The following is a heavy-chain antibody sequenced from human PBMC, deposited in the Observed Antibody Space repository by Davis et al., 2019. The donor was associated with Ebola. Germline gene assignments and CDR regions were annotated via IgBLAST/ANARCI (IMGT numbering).Heavy chain of an antibody. CDR1: GYTFTSYG. J-gene: IGHJ4*02. CDR3: ARAPNYDVLTGTSSYYFDY. CDR2: ISGFNTNT. D-gene: IGHD3-9*01. V-gene: IGHV1-18*04. Sequence: ASVQVSCKSSGYTFTSYGLVWVRQAPGLGLEWMGWISGFNTNTNFAQKFQGRVTVSNDTSTNTAYMDLRSLTSDDTAIYYCARAPNYDVLTGTSSYYFDYWGQGTLVTVSS.